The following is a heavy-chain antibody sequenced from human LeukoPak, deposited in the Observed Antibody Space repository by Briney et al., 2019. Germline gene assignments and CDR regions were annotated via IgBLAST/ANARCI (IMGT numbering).Heavy chain of an antibody. D-gene: IGHD3-9*01. V-gene: IGHV3-66*01. Sequence: PGGSLRLSCAASGFTVSSNYMSWVRQAPGKGLEWVSVIYSGGSTYYADSVKGRFTISRDNSKNTLYLQMNSLRAEDTAVYYCAKDSARYFDSPVDYWGQGTLVTVSS. CDR1: GFTVSSNY. CDR3: AKDSARYFDSPVDY. J-gene: IGHJ4*02. CDR2: IYSGGST.